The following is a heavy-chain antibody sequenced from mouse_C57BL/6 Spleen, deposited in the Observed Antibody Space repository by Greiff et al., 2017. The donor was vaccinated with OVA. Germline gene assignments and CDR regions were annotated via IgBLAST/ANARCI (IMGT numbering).Heavy chain of an antibody. V-gene: IGHV1-64*01. D-gene: IGHD1-1*01. CDR3: AGRGNYVHDY. CDR2: IYPNSGST. Sequence: QVQLQQPGAELVKPGASVKLSCKASGYTFTSYWMHWVKQRPGQGLEWIGMIYPNSGSTNYNEKFKSKATLTADKSSSTAYMQLSSLTSEDSAVYYCAGRGNYVHDYWGQGTTLTVSS. J-gene: IGHJ2*01. CDR1: GYTFTSYW.